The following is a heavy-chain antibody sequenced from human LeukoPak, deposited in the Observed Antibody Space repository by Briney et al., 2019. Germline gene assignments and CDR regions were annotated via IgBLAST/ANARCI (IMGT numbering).Heavy chain of an antibody. CDR2: IRYDGSNK. J-gene: IGHJ4*02. CDR3: AKDTPTTGYYLDS. CDR1: GFTFSSYG. V-gene: IGHV3-30*02. Sequence: GGSLRLSCAASGFTFSSYGMHWVRQAPGKGLEWVAFIRYDGSNKYYADSVKGRFTISRDNSENTLYLQINSLRVEDTAVYYRAKDTPTTGYYLDSWGQGTLVTVSS. D-gene: IGHD1-1*01.